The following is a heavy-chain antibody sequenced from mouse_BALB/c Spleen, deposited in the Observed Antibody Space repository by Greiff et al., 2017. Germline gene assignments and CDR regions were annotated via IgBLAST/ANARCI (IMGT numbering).Heavy chain of an antibody. V-gene: IGHV14-3*02. J-gene: IGHJ2*01. CDR2: IDPANGNT. CDR3: ASPMIKGFDY. CDR1: GFNIKDTY. D-gene: IGHD2-4*01. Sequence: VQLQQSGAELVKPGASVKLSCTASGFNIKDTYMHWVKQRPEQGLEWIGRIDPANGNTKYDPKFQGKATITADTSSITAYLQLSSLTSEDTAVYYCASPMIKGFDYWGQGTTLTVSS.